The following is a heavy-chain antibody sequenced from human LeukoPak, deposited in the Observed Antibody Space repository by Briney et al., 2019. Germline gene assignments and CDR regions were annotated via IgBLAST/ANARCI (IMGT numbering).Heavy chain of an antibody. J-gene: IGHJ4*02. D-gene: IGHD3-9*01. Sequence: WIRQAPGKGLEWVGFIRSKPYGGTTEYAASVKGRFTISRDDSKTIAYLQMDSLKTEDTAVYYCTRGYDVLTGLSYFDYWGQGALVTVSS. CDR2: IRSKPYGGTT. CDR3: TRGYDVLTGLSYFDY. V-gene: IGHV3-49*02.